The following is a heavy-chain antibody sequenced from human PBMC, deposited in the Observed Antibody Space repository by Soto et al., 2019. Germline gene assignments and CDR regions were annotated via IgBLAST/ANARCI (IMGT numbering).Heavy chain of an antibody. CDR1: GGTFSSYA. CDR3: ATQDYGGNSVKKFDP. Sequence: SVKISCKASGGTFSSYAISWVRQAPGQGLEWRGGIIPIFGTANYAQKFQGRVTITADESTSTAYMELSSLRTADTAVYYCATQDYGGNSVKKFDPWGQGTMVTVSS. CDR2: IIPIFGTA. D-gene: IGHD4-17*01. J-gene: IGHJ5*01. V-gene: IGHV1-69*13.